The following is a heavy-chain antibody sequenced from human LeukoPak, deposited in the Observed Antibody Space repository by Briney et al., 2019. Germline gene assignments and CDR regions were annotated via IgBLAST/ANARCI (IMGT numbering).Heavy chain of an antibody. CDR2: INPNSGNT. CDR3: ARGPNSYSYYYYMDV. J-gene: IGHJ6*03. V-gene: IGHV1-8*01. CDR1: GYTFTSYD. D-gene: IGHD1-1*01. Sequence: ASVKVSCKASGYTFTSYDINWVRQATGQGLEWMGWINPNSGNTGYAQKFQGRVTMTRNTSISTAYMELSSLRSEDTAVYYCARGPNSYSYYYYMDVWGKGTTVTVSS.